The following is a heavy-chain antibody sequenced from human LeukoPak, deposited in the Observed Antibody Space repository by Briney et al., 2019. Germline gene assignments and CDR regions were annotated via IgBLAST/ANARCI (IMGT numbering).Heavy chain of an antibody. D-gene: IGHD3-3*01. CDR3: AKAYDFWSGYDYYMDV. J-gene: IGHJ6*03. V-gene: IGHV3-23*01. CDR1: GFTFSSFA. CDR2: ISGSGGST. Sequence: GGSLRLSCAASGFTFSSFAMSWVRQAPGKGLEWVSAISGSGGSTYHADSVKGRFTISRDNSKNTLYPQMNSLRAEDTAVYYCAKAYDFWSGYDYYMDVWGKGTTVTVSS.